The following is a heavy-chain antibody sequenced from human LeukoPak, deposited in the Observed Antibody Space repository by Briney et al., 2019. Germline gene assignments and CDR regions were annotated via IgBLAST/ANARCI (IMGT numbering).Heavy chain of an antibody. D-gene: IGHD4-11*01. Sequence: PGGSLRLSCTASGFLISDIYMSWVRQAPGKGLEWLSITYTSGTTYYADSVKGRFSISRDNSKNTLYLQMNSLRAEDTAVYYCVYTLGLQVFYAFDYWGQGTLVTVSS. CDR3: VYTLGLQVFYAFDY. V-gene: IGHV3-66*02. CDR2: TYTSGTT. J-gene: IGHJ4*02. CDR1: GFLISDIY.